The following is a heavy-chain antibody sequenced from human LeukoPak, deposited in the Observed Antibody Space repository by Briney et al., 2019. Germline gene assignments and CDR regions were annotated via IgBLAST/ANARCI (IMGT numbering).Heavy chain of an antibody. D-gene: IGHD2-2*02. CDR1: GYSLSSGYY. V-gene: IGHV4-38-2*01. Sequence: SETLSLTCAVSGYSLSSGYYWGWIRQSPGKGLEWIGNIYHSGSTYKNPSLKSRVTISLDTSKNQFSLKLSSVTAADTAMYYCARLSGAPVRHPIYHFDYWGQGTLVAVSS. CDR2: IYHSGST. CDR3: ARLSGAPVRHPIYHFDY. J-gene: IGHJ4*02.